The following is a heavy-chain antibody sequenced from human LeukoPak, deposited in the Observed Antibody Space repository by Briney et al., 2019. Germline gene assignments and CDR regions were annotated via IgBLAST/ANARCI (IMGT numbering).Heavy chain of an antibody. Sequence: GASVKVSCKTSGYTFTRYHLYWVRQAPGQGLEWMGWINPNSGGTNSAQKFKGRVTMTRDTSISTAYMELSRLTSDDTAVYYCASGSEVNSFYLSYSDYWGQGTLVTVSS. CDR3: ASGSEVNSFYLSYSDY. CDR2: INPNSGGT. D-gene: IGHD2/OR15-2a*01. J-gene: IGHJ4*02. CDR1: GYTFTRYH. V-gene: IGHV1-2*02.